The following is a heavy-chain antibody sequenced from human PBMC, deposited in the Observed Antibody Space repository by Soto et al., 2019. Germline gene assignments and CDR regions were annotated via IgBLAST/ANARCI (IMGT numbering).Heavy chain of an antibody. CDR1: GYTFSDSA. D-gene: IGHD1-26*01. CDR3: ARLWSEREPNFDY. J-gene: IGHJ4*02. V-gene: IGHV3-73*01. CDR2: IRSKANSYAT. Sequence: PGGSLRLSCAASGYTFSDSAIHWVRQASGKGLEWVGRIRSKANSYATVYAASVRGRFTISRDDSQNTAYLQMNSLKTEDTAVYYCARLWSEREPNFDYWGQGTLVTVSS.